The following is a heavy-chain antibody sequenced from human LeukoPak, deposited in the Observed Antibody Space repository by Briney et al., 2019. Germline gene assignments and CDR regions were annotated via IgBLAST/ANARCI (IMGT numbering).Heavy chain of an antibody. J-gene: IGHJ4*02. CDR1: GYTFTSYD. Sequence: ASVKVSCKASGYTFTSYDINWVRQATGQGLEWMGWMNPNSGNTGYAQKFQGRVTMTRNTSISTAYMELSSLRSEDTAVYYCASPDSSGFVFDYWGQGTLVTVSS. D-gene: IGHD3-22*01. CDR2: MNPNSGNT. V-gene: IGHV1-8*01. CDR3: ASPDSSGFVFDY.